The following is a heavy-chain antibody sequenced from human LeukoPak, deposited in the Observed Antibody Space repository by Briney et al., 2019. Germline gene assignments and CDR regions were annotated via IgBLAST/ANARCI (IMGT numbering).Heavy chain of an antibody. Sequence: GGSLRLSCAASGFTFSSYEMNWVRQAPGKGLEWVSYISSSGSTIYYADSVKGRFTISRDNAKNSLYLQMNSLGAEDTAVYYCARDPVIVGAYFDYWGQGTLVTVSS. CDR3: ARDPVIVGAYFDY. D-gene: IGHD1-26*01. J-gene: IGHJ4*02. CDR2: ISSSGSTI. V-gene: IGHV3-48*03. CDR1: GFTFSSYE.